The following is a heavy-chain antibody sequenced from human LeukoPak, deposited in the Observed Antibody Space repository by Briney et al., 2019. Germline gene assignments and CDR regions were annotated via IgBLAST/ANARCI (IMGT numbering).Heavy chain of an antibody. V-gene: IGHV3-7*01. J-gene: IGHJ3*02. D-gene: IGHD5-18*01. Sequence: GGSLRLSCAASGFTFSSYWMSWVRQAPGKGLEWVANIRQDGSEKYYVDSVKGRFIISRDNAKNSLYLQMNSLRAEDTAVYYCARSRVQLWFAAFDIWGQGTMVTVSS. CDR3: ARSRVQLWFAAFDI. CDR1: GFTFSSYW. CDR2: IRQDGSEK.